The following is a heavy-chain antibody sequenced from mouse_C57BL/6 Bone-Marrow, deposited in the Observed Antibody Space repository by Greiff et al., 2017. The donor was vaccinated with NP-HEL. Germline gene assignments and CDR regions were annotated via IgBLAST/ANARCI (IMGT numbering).Heavy chain of an antibody. V-gene: IGHV1-61*01. CDR3: ARGGLTGTIAY. J-gene: IGHJ3*01. CDR1: GYTFTSYW. CDR2: IYPSDSET. D-gene: IGHD4-1*01. Sequence: VQLQQPGAELVRPGSSVKLSCKASGYTFTSYWMDWVKQRPGQGLEWIGNIYPSDSETHYNQKFKDKATLTVDKSSSTAYMQLSSLTSEDSAVYYCARGGLTGTIAYWGQGTLVTVSA.